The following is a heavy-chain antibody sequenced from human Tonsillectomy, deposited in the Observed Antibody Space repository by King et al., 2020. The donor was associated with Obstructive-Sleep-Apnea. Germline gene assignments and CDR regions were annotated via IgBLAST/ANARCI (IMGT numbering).Heavy chain of an antibody. Sequence: VQLVESGGGLVQPGSSLRLSCAASGFTFHDYAMHWVRQGPGKGLEWVSGISWNSGSIGYADSVKGRFTISRDNAKNLLYLQMNSLRPEDTALYYCAKDLSSGWYGPVDYWGQGTLVTVSS. V-gene: IGHV3-9*01. D-gene: IGHD6-19*01. J-gene: IGHJ4*02. CDR3: AKDLSSGWYGPVDY. CDR1: GFTFHDYA. CDR2: ISWNSGSI.